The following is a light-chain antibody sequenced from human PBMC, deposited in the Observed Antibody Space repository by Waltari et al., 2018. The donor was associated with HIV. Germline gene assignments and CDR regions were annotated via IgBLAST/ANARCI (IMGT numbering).Light chain of an antibody. J-gene: IGLJ1*01. CDR3: CSYSGSGTLYV. Sequence: QSALTQPRPVSGSPGQSVTISCTGTSSDVGAYTFVSWYQHHPGKAPKLVISDVTNRPSGVPDRFSGSKSGNTASLTISGLQAEDEADYYCCSYSGSGTLYVFGTGTEVTVL. CDR1: SSDVGAYTF. CDR2: DVT. V-gene: IGLV2-11*01.